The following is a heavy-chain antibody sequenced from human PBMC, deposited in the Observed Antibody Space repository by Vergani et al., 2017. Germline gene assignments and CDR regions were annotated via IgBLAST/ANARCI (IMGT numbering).Heavy chain of an antibody. J-gene: IGHJ3*02. D-gene: IGHD3-22*01. Sequence: EVQLVESGGGLVQPGGSLRLSCAASGFTFSSYWMSWVRQAPGKGLEWVANIKQDGSEKYYVDSVKGRFTISRDNAKNSLYLQMNSLRAEDTAVYYCARDRHYYDSSGYYYETFDIWGQGTMVTVSS. CDR3: ARDRHYYDSSGYYYETFDI. CDR2: IKQDGSEK. CDR1: GFTFSSYW. V-gene: IGHV3-7*01.